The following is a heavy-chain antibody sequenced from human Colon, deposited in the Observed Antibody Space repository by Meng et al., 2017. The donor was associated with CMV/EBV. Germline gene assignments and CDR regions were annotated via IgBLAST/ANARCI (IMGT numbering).Heavy chain of an antibody. J-gene: IGHJ6*03. D-gene: IGHD3-3*01. V-gene: IGHV1-2*02. Sequence: ASVKVSCKGSGDTFSGYYIHWVRQAPGQGPEWMGYIKTNSGGTNSPQKFLGRVTMTRDTSINTAYMELSRLRSDDTAVYYCARAYDFWSGYSYYFDDWGQGTTVTVSS. CDR3: ARAYDFWSGYSYYFDD. CDR2: IKTNSGGT. CDR1: GDTFSGYY.